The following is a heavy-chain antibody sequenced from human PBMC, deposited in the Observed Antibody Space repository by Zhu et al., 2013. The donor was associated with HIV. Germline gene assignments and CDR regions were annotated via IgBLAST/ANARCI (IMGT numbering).Heavy chain of an antibody. V-gene: IGHV1-2*02. CDR2: INPKDGDI. D-gene: IGHD2-2*01. J-gene: IGHJ2*01. CDR1: GYTFTAYH. Sequence: QVRLVQSGAEVKXPGASLKVSCRASGYTFTAYHLHWIRQAPGQRLERMGWINPKDGDIRYTQKFQGRVTMTRDTSIATAYMDLTSLTSDDTAVYYCARDPAPSGAWHFDLWGRGTAVTVSS. CDR3: ARDPAPSGAWHFDL.